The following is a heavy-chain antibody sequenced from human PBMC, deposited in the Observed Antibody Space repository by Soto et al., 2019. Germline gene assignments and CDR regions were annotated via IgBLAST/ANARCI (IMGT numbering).Heavy chain of an antibody. CDR3: AVGQIFGVVEWFDL. CDR2: MNPNSGNT. J-gene: IGHJ5*02. D-gene: IGHD3-3*01. V-gene: IGHV1-8*01. Sequence: ASVKVYCKASGYTLTSYDINWARQATGQGLEWMGWMNPNSGNTGYAQKFQGRVTMTRNTSISTAYMELSSLRSEDTAVYYCAVGQIFGVVEWFDLWGQGTLVTVSS. CDR1: GYTLTSYD.